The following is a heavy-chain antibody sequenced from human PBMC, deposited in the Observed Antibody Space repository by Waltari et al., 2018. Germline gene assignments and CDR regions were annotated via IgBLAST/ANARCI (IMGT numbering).Heavy chain of an antibody. V-gene: IGHV4-61*09. D-gene: IGHD2-21*02. CDR3: ARADGGNSEGDY. J-gene: IGHJ4*02. CDR1: GGSISSGRYY. Sequence: QVQLQESGPGLVKPSQTLSLTCTVSGGSISSGRYYWSWIRQPAGKGLEWIGYIYTSGSTNYNPSLKSRVTISVDTSKNQFSLKLSSVTAADTAVYYCARADGGNSEGDYWGQGTLVTVSS. CDR2: IYTSGST.